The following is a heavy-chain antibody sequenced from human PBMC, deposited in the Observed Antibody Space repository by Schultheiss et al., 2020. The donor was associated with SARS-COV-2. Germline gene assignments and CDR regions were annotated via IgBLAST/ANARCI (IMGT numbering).Heavy chain of an antibody. CDR3: ARDLPSGRGTFFPDY. CDR2: ISYDGSNK. CDR1: GFTFSSYA. Sequence: LSLTCAASGFTFSSYAMSWVRQAPGKGLEWVAVISYDGSNKYYADSVKGRFTISRDNSKNTLYLQMNSLRAEDTAVYYCARDLPSGRGTFFPDYWGQGTLVTVSS. J-gene: IGHJ4*02. D-gene: IGHD1-26*01. V-gene: IGHV3-30*03.